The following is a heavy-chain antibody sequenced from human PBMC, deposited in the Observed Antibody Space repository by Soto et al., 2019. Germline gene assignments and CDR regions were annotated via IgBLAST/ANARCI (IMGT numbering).Heavy chain of an antibody. CDR1: GASTSSTIHY. CDR2: LSHSGNN. J-gene: IGHJ4*02. V-gene: IGHV4-39*01. CDR3: ARHMDYNILTGYFD. D-gene: IGHD3-9*01. Sequence: QLQLQESGPGLLKPSETLSLTCSVSGASTSSTIHYWGWIRQPPGKGLEWLGSLSHSGNNHYNPSLKSRLIISADNSKNQFSLTLTTVTPADTAVYFCARHMDYNILTGYFDWGQGTLVTVSS.